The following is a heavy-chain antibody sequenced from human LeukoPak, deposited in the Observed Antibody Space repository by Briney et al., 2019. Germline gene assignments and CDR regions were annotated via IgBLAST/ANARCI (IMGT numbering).Heavy chain of an antibody. CDR3: AGGGGGGGYNYVYDY. J-gene: IGHJ4*02. Sequence: PSETLSLTCTVPGGSISSSSYYWGWIRQPPGKGLEWIGTIYYSGSTYYNPSLKSRVSMSADTSKNQFSLKLSSVTAADTAVYYCAGGGGGGGYNYVYDYWGQGTLVTVSS. V-gene: IGHV4-39*01. D-gene: IGHD5-24*01. CDR2: IYYSGST. CDR1: GGSISSSSYY.